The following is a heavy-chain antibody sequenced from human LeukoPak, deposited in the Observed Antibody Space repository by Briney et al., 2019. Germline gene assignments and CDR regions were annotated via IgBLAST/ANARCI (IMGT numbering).Heavy chain of an antibody. J-gene: IGHJ6*02. CDR1: GGSFSGYY. CDR3: ARGGRLQPYYYYYGMDV. CDR2: INHSGGT. V-gene: IGHV4-34*01. Sequence: PSETLSLTCAVYGGSFSGYYWSWIRQPPGKGLEWIGEINHSGGTNYNPSLKSRVTISVDASKNQFSLKLSSVTAADTAVYYCARGGRLQPYYYYYGMDVWGQGTTVTVSS. D-gene: IGHD5-24*01.